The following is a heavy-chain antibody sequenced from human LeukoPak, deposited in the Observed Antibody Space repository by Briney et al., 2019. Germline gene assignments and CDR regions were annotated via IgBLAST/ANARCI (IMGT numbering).Heavy chain of an antibody. Sequence: GSLRLSCAGSGFTFSTFCMDWVRQAPGKGLEWGSYISSSSSTIYYADSVKGRFTISRDNGKNSLYLQMSSLRAEDTAVYYCARSRRPGPYYDMDVWGQGTTVTVSS. J-gene: IGHJ6*02. D-gene: IGHD3-10*01. CDR3: ARSRRPGPYYDMDV. CDR1: GFTFSTFC. V-gene: IGHV3-48*04. CDR2: ISSSSSTI.